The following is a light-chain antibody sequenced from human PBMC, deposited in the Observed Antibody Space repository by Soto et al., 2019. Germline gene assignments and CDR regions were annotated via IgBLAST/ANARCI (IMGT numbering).Light chain of an antibody. V-gene: IGKV3-20*01. Sequence: EIELTQSPGTLSLSPGEIATLSCRASQSVRSTYLAWYQQKPGQAPRLLIFGASSRASGIPDRFTGSGSGTDFTLTISRLEPEDFAVYYCQQYDSSPRITFGQGTRLEIK. CDR2: GAS. J-gene: IGKJ5*01. CDR1: QSVRSTY. CDR3: QQYDSSPRIT.